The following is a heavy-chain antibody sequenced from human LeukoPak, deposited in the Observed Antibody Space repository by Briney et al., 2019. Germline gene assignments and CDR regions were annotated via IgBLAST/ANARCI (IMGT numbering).Heavy chain of an antibody. V-gene: IGHV6-1*01. CDR1: GDSVSSNSAA. J-gene: IGHJ4*02. D-gene: IGHD6-13*01. CDR3: ARDSTVAAAGLDY. CDR2: TYYRSKWYN. Sequence: SQTLSLTCAISGDSVSSNSAAWNWITQSPSRGLEWLGRTYYRSKWYNAYAVPVKSRITINPDTSKNQFSLQLNSVTPEDTAVYYCARDSTVAAAGLDYWGQGTLVTVSS.